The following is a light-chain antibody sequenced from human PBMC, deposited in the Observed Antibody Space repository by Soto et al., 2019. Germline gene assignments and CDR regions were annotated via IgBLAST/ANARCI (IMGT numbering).Light chain of an antibody. CDR2: DVN. J-gene: IGLJ2*01. CDR3: TSYTSSNTLV. Sequence: QSVLTQPASVSGSPGQSITISCTGTSSDVGTYNYVSWYQHHPGKAPKLMIYDVNNRPSGVSNRFSGSKSGNTASLTISGLQAEDEADYYCTSYTSSNTLVFGGGTQLTVL. V-gene: IGLV2-14*01. CDR1: SSDVGTYNY.